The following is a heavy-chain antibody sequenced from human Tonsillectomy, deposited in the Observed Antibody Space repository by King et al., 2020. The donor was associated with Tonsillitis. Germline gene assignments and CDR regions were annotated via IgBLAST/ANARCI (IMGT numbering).Heavy chain of an antibody. J-gene: IGHJ4*02. Sequence: VQLVESGGGLVQPGGSLRLSCAASGFTFSSYAMSWFRQAPGKGLEWVSGISGSGGSTYYADSVKGRFTISRDNSKNTLCLQMNSLRAEDTAVYYCAKARGDFGYSYGNFDYWGQGTLVTVSS. CDR2: ISGSGGST. CDR3: AKARGDFGYSYGNFDY. D-gene: IGHD5-18*01. CDR1: GFTFSSYA. V-gene: IGHV3-23*04.